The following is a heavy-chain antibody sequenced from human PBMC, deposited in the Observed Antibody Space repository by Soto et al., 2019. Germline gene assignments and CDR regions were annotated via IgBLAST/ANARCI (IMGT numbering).Heavy chain of an antibody. CDR3: ARGPTVGDF. V-gene: IGHV1-18*01. CDR1: GYSFTSYG. D-gene: IGHD3-16*01. J-gene: IGHJ3*01. CDR2: TYKSNT. Sequence: QVQLVQSGAEVRKPGASVKVSCKAAGYSFTSYGITWVRQAPGQGLEWMGGTYKSNTNYAQKVQGRVTMTTDTSTRTAYMELRSLTSDDTAVYYCARGPTVGDFWGQGTVVTVSS.